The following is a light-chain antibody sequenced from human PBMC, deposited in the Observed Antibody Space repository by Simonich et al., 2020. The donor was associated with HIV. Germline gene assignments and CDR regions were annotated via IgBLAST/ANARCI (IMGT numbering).Light chain of an antibody. CDR1: QSISSN. Sequence: EIVMTQSPATLSVSPGERATLSCRASQSISSNLAWYQQKPGQAPRLLIYGASTRATGFPARFSGSGSGTEFTLTISSLQSEDFAVYYCQQYYSTPLTFGGGTKVEIK. V-gene: IGKV3-15*01. CDR3: QQYYSTPLT. CDR2: GAS. J-gene: IGKJ4*01.